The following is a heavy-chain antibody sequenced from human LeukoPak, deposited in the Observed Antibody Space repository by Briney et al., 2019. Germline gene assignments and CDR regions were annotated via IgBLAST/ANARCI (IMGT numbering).Heavy chain of an antibody. J-gene: IGHJ4*02. CDR2: IYHSGST. V-gene: IGHV4-39*07. D-gene: IGHD1-14*01. CDR3: ARDNRLQSTFRWTTKGYFDY. Sequence: PSETLSLTCTVSGGSISSGGYYWSWIRQPPGKGLEWIGSIYHSGSTYYNPSLKSRVTISVDTSKNQFSLKLSSVTAADTAVYYCARDNRLQSTFRWTTKGYFDYWGQGTLVTVSS. CDR1: GGSISSGGYY.